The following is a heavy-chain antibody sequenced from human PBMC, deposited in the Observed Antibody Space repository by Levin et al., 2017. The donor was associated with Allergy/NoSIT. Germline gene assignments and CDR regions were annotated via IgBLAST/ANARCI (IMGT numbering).Heavy chain of an antibody. Sequence: PGGSLRLSCTVSGGSISTSTYHWGWIRQPPGKGLEWIGSIYYRGNVYYSPSLESRVTLFVDTSNNHFSLKLRSVTAADTAMYYCARVFNGCPGDIWGQGTMVTVSS. J-gene: IGHJ3*02. V-gene: IGHV4-39*02. CDR1: GGSISTSTYH. CDR2: IYYRGNV. CDR3: ARVFNGCPGDI. D-gene: IGHD5-24*01.